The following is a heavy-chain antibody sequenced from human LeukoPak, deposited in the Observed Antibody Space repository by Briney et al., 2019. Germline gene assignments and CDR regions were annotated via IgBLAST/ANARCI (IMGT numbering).Heavy chain of an antibody. Sequence: SETLSLTCTVSGGSISSYYWSWIRQPAGKGLEWIGRIYTSGSTNYNPSLKSRVTMSVDTSKNQFSLKLSSVTAADTAVYYCARGITMIRGNNWFDPWGQGTLVTVSS. CDR1: GGSISSYY. CDR2: IYTSGST. J-gene: IGHJ5*02. V-gene: IGHV4-4*07. CDR3: ARGITMIRGNNWFDP. D-gene: IGHD3-22*01.